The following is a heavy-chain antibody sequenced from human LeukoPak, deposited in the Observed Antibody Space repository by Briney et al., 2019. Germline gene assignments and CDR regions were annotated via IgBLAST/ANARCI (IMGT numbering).Heavy chain of an antibody. J-gene: IGHJ3*02. D-gene: IGHD3-10*01. CDR1: GGSISSYY. CDR2: IYTSGST. CDR3: AREGTYYYGSGSYPLDAFDI. V-gene: IGHV4-4*07. Sequence: SETLSLTCTVSGGSISSYYGSWIRQPAGKGLEWIGRIYTSGSTNYNPSLKSRVTMSVDTSKNQFSLKLSSVTAADTAVYYCAREGTYYYGSGSYPLDAFDIWGQGTMVTVSS.